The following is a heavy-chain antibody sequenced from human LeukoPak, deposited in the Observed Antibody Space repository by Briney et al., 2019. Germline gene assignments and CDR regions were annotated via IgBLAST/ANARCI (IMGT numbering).Heavy chain of an antibody. CDR1: GGTFSSYA. V-gene: IGHV1-69*13. J-gene: IGHJ3*02. CDR3: ARGNGRITIFGEWLLVAFDI. D-gene: IGHD3-3*01. Sequence: SVKVSCKASGGTFSSYAISWVRQAPGQGLEWMGGIIPIFGTANYAQKFQGRVTITADESTSTAYMELSSLRSEDTAVYYCARGNGRITIFGEWLLVAFDIWGQGTMVTVPS. CDR2: IIPIFGTA.